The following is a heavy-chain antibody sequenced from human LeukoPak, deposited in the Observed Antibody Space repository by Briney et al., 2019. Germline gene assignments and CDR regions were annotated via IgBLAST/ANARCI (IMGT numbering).Heavy chain of an antibody. CDR1: GVSISSYY. D-gene: IGHD3-22*01. J-gene: IGHJ5*02. CDR2: IYFSGST. CDR3: AGRYYYETSGYFRP. V-gene: IGHV4-59*01. Sequence: SETLSLTCTVSGVSISSYYWSWIRQPPGKGLEWIGYIYFSGSTNYNPSLKSRVTISVDTSKNQFSLRLSSVTAADTAVYFCAGRYYYETSGYFRPWGQGTLVTVSS.